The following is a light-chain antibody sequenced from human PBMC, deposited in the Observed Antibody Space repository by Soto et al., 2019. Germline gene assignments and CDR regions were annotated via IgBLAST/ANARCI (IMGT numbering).Light chain of an antibody. Sequence: TQSPGTVSLCPGEISTLSCSASRTGRHNYLAWYQQKPGQAPRLLIYDASRRATGIPDRFSGGGSGTDFTLNISRLEAEDFAVYYCTQFSSYPLTFGGGTKVDI. CDR3: TQFSSYPLT. CDR2: DAS. V-gene: IGKV3-20*01. J-gene: IGKJ4*01. CDR1: RTGRHNY.